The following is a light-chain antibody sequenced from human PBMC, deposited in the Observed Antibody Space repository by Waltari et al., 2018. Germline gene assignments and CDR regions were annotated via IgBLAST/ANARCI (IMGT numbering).Light chain of an antibody. CDR3: SSYAGTSTFYV. Sequence: QSALTQPPSASGSPGQSVTIPCTGTSSDVGGYNYLPWYQQHPGKAPKLLLYEVTKRPSGVPDRFSGSKSGNTASLTVSGLQADDEADYYCSSYAGTSTFYVFGTGTEVTVL. V-gene: IGLV2-8*01. CDR1: SSDVGGYNY. CDR2: EVT. J-gene: IGLJ1*01.